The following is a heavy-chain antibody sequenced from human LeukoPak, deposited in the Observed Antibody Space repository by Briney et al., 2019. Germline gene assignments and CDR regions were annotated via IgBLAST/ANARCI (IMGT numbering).Heavy chain of an antibody. CDR2: INHSGST. Sequence: KPSETLSLTCAVYGGSFSDYYWSWIRQPPGKGLEWIGEINHSGSTNYNPSLKSRVTILVDTSKNQFSLKLSSVTAADTAVYYCARGLTSMPPGGYRGQGTLVTVSS. CDR3: ARGLTSMPPGGY. J-gene: IGHJ4*02. CDR1: GGSFSDYY. D-gene: IGHD2/OR15-2a*01. V-gene: IGHV4-34*01.